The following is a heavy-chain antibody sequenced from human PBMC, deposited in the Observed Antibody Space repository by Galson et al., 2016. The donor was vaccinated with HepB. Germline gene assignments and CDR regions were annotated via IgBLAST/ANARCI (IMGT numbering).Heavy chain of an antibody. J-gene: IGHJ4*02. Sequence: SLRLSCAASGFTFSNAWMTWVRQAPGKGLEWVGRIKSETDGGTAVYAAPVKGRFTISRDGSKNTLHMQMDSLITEDTAVYYCATLFKGAIDFRGQGTLVTVSS. CDR3: ATLFKGAIDF. V-gene: IGHV3-15*01. D-gene: IGHD5-12*01. CDR1: GFTFSNAW. CDR2: IKSETDGGTA.